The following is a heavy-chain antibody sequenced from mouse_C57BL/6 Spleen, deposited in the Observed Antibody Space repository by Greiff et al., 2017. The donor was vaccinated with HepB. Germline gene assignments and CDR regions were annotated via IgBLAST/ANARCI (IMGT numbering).Heavy chain of an antibody. Sequence: VQLKESGPELVKPGASVKIPCKASGYTFTDYNMDWVKQSHGKSLEWIGDINPNNGGTIYNQKFKGKATLTVDKSSSTAYMELRSLTSEDTAVYYCARRDYYEYYFDYWGQGTTLTVSS. J-gene: IGHJ2*01. CDR1: GYTFTDYN. CDR3: ARRDYYEYYFDY. V-gene: IGHV1-18*01. CDR2: INPNNGGT. D-gene: IGHD1-1*01.